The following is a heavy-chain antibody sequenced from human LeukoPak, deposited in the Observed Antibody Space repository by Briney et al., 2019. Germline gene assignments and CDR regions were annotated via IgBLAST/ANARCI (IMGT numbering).Heavy chain of an antibody. D-gene: IGHD1/OR15-1a*01. Sequence: GGSLRLSCVVSAFTFSNSAMNWVRQAAGKGLEWVSFISSSSSDIHYVDSVKGRFTISRDNAKNSLFLQMNNLTADDTAVYYCARDPNWNTRPGWFDLWGKGTLVTVSS. J-gene: IGHJ5*01. V-gene: IGHV3-21*01. CDR1: AFTFSNSA. CDR3: ARDPNWNTRPGWFDL. CDR2: ISSSSSDI.